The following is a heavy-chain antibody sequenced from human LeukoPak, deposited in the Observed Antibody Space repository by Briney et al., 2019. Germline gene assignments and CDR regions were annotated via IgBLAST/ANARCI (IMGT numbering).Heavy chain of an antibody. D-gene: IGHD2-15*01. J-gene: IGHJ5*02. CDR2: IIPIFGTA. Sequence: SVKVSCKASGGTFSSYAISWVRQAPGQGLEWMGGIIPIFGTANYAQKFQGRVTITTDESTSAAYMELSSLRSEDTAVYYCARDKGGLEESPNWFDPWGQGTLVTVSS. CDR1: GGTFSSYA. CDR3: ARDKGGLEESPNWFDP. V-gene: IGHV1-69*05.